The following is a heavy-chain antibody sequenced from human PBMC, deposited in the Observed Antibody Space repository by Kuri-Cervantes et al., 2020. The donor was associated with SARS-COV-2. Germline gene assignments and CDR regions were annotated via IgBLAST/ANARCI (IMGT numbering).Heavy chain of an antibody. CDR1: GYSISSISY. CDR2: IYHDWTT. V-gene: IGHV4-38-2*01. D-gene: IGHD3-9*01. CDR3: ARAPFEGDAFDI. J-gene: IGHJ3*02. Sequence: SETLSLTCAVSGYSISSISYWGWIRQAPGKGREWIGSIYHDWTTYSNPSLKSRVTISIDTSKNQFYLRLNSVTATDTAVYYCARAPFEGDAFDIWGQGTMVTVSS.